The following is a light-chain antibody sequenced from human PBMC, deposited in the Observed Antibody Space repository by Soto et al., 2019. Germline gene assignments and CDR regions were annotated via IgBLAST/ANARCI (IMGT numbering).Light chain of an antibody. J-gene: IGKJ5*01. CDR1: QDISNY. V-gene: IGKV1-33*01. CDR2: DAS. CDR3: QQYENLPT. Sequence: DIQMTQSPSSLSASVGARVTITCQASQDISNYLNWYQQEPGKAPKLRIYDASNLETGVPSRLSGSGSGTDFTFTISRMQPEDIATYYCQQYENLPTFGQGTRLEIK.